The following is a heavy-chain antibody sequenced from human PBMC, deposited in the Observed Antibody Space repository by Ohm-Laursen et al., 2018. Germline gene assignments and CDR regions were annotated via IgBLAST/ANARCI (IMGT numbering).Heavy chain of an antibody. CDR2: TSGTGGST. Sequence: SLRLSCAASGFTFSSYAMSWVRQAPGKGLEWVSATSGTGGSTYYADSVKGRFTISRDNSKNTLYLQMNSLRAEDTAVYYCAKVFKRCGGDCPYYFDYWGQGTLVTVSS. V-gene: IGHV3-23*01. J-gene: IGHJ4*02. D-gene: IGHD2-21*02. CDR3: AKVFKRCGGDCPYYFDY. CDR1: GFTFSSYA.